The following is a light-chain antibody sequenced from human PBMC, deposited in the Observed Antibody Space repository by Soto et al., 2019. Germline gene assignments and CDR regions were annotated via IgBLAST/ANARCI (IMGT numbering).Light chain of an antibody. CDR3: SSYTSSSTLV. J-gene: IGLJ1*01. CDR2: EVT. Sequence: QSVLTRPASVSGSPGQSITISCTGTSSDVGGYDYVSWFQQHPGKAPKLMIYEVTKRPSGVSNRFSGSKSGNTASLTISGLQAEDEADYYCSSYTSSSTLVFGTGTKVTVL. CDR1: SSDVGGYDY. V-gene: IGLV2-14*01.